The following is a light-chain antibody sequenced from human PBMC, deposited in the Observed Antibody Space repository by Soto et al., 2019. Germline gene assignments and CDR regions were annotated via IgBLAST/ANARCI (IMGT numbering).Light chain of an antibody. CDR3: ETWDSNTRV. CDR1: SGHSSYI. Sequence: QPVLTQSSSASASLGSSVKLTCTLSSGHSSYIIAWHQQQPGKAPRYLMKLEGSGGYNKGSGVPDRFSGSSSGADRYLTISNLQFEDEADYYCETWDSNTRVFGTGTKLTVL. J-gene: IGLJ1*01. CDR2: LEGSGGY. V-gene: IGLV4-60*02.